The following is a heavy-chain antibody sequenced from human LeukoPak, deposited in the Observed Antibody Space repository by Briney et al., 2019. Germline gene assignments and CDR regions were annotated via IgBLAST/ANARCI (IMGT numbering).Heavy chain of an antibody. Sequence: GASVKVSCKASGYTFTGYYMHWVRQAPGQGLEWMGWINPNSGGTNHAQKFQGRVTMTRDTSISTAYMELSRLRSDDTAVYYCARGLGYCSSTSCSGGYYYYMDVWGKGTTVTVSS. J-gene: IGHJ6*03. CDR2: INPNSGGT. CDR1: GYTFTGYY. CDR3: ARGLGYCSSTSCSGGYYYYMDV. V-gene: IGHV1-2*02. D-gene: IGHD2-2*01.